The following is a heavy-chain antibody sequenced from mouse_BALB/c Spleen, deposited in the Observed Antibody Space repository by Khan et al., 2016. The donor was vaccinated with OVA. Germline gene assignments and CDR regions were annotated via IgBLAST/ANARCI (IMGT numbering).Heavy chain of an antibody. J-gene: IGHJ4*01. CDR3: ARQPYYHYYIMDY. CDR2: IWSDGTT. V-gene: IGHV2-6-1*01. D-gene: IGHD2-10*01. CDR1: GFSLTDYG. Sequence: VQLQESGPGLVAPSQSLSITCTISGFSLTDYGVHWVRQPPGKGLEWLVVIWSDGTTTYNSALKSRLSIIKDNSKSQIFLKMNSHQTDDTAMYYCARQPYYHYYIMDYWGQGTSVTVSS.